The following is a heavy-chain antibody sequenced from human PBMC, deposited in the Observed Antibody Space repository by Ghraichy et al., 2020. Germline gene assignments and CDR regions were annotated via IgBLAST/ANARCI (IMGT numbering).Heavy chain of an antibody. Sequence: GGSLRLSCAASGFAFSSYWMHWFRQAPGKGLVWVSRINSDGTRTTYAESVKGRFTISRDNAKNTLYLQMSSLRVEDTAVYYCAREIGVDHYWGQGALVTVSS. CDR3: AREIGVDHY. V-gene: IGHV3-74*03. CDR1: GFAFSSYW. D-gene: IGHD5-24*01. J-gene: IGHJ4*02. CDR2: INSDGTRT.